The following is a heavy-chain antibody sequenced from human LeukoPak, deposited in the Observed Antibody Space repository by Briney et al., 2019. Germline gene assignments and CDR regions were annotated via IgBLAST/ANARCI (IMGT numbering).Heavy chain of an antibody. J-gene: IGHJ4*02. Sequence: PGGSLRLSCAASGFTFSDCSMNWVRQAPGKGLEWVSSISSSTSYIFYADSMKGRFTISRDNAKNSLYLQMNSLRAEDTAVYYCARWRGRYYDFWSGYYYGFDYWGQGTLVTVSS. CDR3: ARWRGRYYDFWSGYYYGFDY. D-gene: IGHD3-3*01. CDR1: GFTFSDCS. CDR2: ISSSTSYI. V-gene: IGHV3-21*04.